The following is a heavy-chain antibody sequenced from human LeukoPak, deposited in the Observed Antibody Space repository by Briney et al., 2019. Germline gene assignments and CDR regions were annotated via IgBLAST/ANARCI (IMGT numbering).Heavy chain of an antibody. CDR3: AIPYSSSWYPDY. Sequence: GGSLRLSCAASGLTFSSYSMNWVRQAPGKGLEWVSSISSSSSYIYYADSVKGRFTISRDNAKNSLYLQMNSLRAEDTAVYYCAIPYSSSWYPDYWGQGTLVTVSS. CDR2: ISSSSSYI. CDR1: GLTFSSYS. J-gene: IGHJ4*02. D-gene: IGHD6-13*01. V-gene: IGHV3-21*01.